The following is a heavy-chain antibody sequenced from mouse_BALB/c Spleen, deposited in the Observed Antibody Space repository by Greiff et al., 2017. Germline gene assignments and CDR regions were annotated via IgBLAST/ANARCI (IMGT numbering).Heavy chain of an antibody. CDR3: ARHEAYAMDY. J-gene: IGHJ4*01. Sequence: EVQVVESGGDLVKPGGSLKLSCAASGFTFSSYGMSWVRQTPDKRLEWVATISSGGSYTYYPDSVKGRFTISRDNAKNTLYLQMSSLKSEDTAMYYCARHEAYAMDYWGQGTSVTVSS. CDR1: GFTFSSYG. V-gene: IGHV5-6*01. CDR2: ISSGGSYT.